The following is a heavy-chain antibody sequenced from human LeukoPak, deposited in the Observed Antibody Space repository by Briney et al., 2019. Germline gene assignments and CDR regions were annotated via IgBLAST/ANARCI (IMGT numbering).Heavy chain of an antibody. CDR2: INHSGST. CDR1: GGSFSGYY. CDR3: ARVPRSSSRWFDP. V-gene: IGHV4-34*01. D-gene: IGHD6-6*01. J-gene: IGHJ5*02. Sequence: SETLSLTCAVSGGSFSGYYWSWIRQPPGKGLEWIGEINHSGSTNYNPSLKSPVTISVDTSKNHFSPKLSSVTAADTAVYYCARVPRSSSRWFDPWGQGTLVTVSS.